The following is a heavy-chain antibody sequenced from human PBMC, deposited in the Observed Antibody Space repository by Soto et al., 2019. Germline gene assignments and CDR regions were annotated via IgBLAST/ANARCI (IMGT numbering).Heavy chain of an antibody. V-gene: IGHV4-31*03. CDR1: GGSISSGGYY. CDR2: IYYSGST. Sequence: QVQLQESGPGLVKPSQTLSLTCTVSGGSISSGGYYWTWIRQHPGKGLEWIGYIYYSGSTYYNPSLTSRVTISIDTSKNQFSLKLSSVTAADTAVYYCARRGRGFCPYYFDYWGQGTLVTVSS. D-gene: IGHD3-22*01. J-gene: IGHJ4*02. CDR3: ARRGRGFCPYYFDY.